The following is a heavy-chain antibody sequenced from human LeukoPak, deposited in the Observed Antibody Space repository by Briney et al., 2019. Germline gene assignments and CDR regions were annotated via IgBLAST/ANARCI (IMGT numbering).Heavy chain of an antibody. V-gene: IGHV1-24*01. CDR3: AAARLNEFWWRY. CDR1: GYTLTELS. D-gene: IGHD3-3*01. Sequence: GASVKVSCKVSGYTLTELSMHWVRQSPGKGLEWMGGFDPEDGEIVYAQKFRGRVNMTEDTSTDTAYMSLGSLRPDDTAVYYCAAARLNEFWWRYWGQGTLVTVSS. J-gene: IGHJ4*02. CDR2: FDPEDGEI.